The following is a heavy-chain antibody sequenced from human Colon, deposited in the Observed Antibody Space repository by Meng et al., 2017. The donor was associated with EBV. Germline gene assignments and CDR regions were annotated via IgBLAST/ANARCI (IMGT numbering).Heavy chain of an antibody. J-gene: IGHJ4*02. D-gene: IGHD3-22*01. CDR2: IYHSGST. V-gene: IGHV4-4*02. CDR1: GASISSGNW. CDR3: ASSDYYRSDY. Sequence: VQVQESGPGLVKPSETLSLTCVVSGASISSGNWWNWVRQPPGKGLEWIGDIYHSGSTNYNPSLKSRVTISLDKSKNQLSLKLNSVTAADTAVYYCASSDYYRSDYWGQGTLVTVSS.